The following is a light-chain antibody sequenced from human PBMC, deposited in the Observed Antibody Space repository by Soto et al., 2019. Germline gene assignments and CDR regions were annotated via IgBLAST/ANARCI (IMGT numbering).Light chain of an antibody. Sequence: DIQMTQSPSSLSASVGDRVTITCRASQNIAGSLNWHQQKPGRAPKFLIFTASSSQLGVPSRFSASGFGTEFTLTISSLQPEDFATYFCQQSYTSLITFGRGTRLE. CDR1: QNIAGS. CDR2: TAS. CDR3: QQSYTSLIT. V-gene: IGKV1-39*01. J-gene: IGKJ5*01.